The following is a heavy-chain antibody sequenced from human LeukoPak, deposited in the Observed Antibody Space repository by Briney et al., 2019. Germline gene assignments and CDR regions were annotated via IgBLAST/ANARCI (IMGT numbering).Heavy chain of an antibody. V-gene: IGHV3-30*02. Sequence: GGSLRLSCAASGFTFSSYGMHWVRQAPGKGLEWVAFIRYDGSNKYYADSVKGRFTISRDNPKNTLYLQMNSLRAEDTAVYYCYTYYYGSGSYYDYWGQGTLVTVSS. J-gene: IGHJ4*02. CDR3: YTYYYGSGSYYDY. CDR1: GFTFSSYG. CDR2: IRYDGSNK. D-gene: IGHD3-10*01.